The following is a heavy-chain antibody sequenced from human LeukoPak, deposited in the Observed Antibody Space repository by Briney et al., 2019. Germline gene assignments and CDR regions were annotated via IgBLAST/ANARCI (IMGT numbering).Heavy chain of an antibody. Sequence: SETLSLTCTVSGFSISSYYWSWIRQPPGKGLEWIGYIYYSGCTNYNPSLKSRVTISVDTSKNQFSLKLSSVTAADTAVYYCARRQPNIDSSGFDYWGQGTLVSVSS. CDR2: IYYSGCT. CDR3: ARRQPNIDSSGFDY. V-gene: IGHV4-59*08. D-gene: IGHD3-22*01. J-gene: IGHJ4*02. CDR1: GFSISSYY.